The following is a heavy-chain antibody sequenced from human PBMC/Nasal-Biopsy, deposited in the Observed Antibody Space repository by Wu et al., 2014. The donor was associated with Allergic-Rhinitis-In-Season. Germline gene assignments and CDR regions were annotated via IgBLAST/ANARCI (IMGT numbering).Heavy chain of an antibody. D-gene: IGHD2-2*01. CDR1: GFTFSSHA. V-gene: IGHV3-23*01. Sequence: LRLSCAASGFTFSSHAMNWVRQAPGKGLEWVSIISGDGRSTDYADSVKGRFTISRDNSKNTLFLQMNSLRAEDTAVYYCAKDPYCSITDCYHAFDIWGQGTMVTVSS. CDR2: ISGDGRST. J-gene: IGHJ3*02. CDR3: AKDPYCSITDCYHAFDI.